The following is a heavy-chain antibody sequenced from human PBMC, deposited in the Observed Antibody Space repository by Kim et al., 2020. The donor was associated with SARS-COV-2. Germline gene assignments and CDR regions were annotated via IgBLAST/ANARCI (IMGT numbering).Heavy chain of an antibody. CDR1: GFTFSSYE. D-gene: IGHD5-12*01. CDR2: ISSSGSTI. V-gene: IGHV3-48*03. J-gene: IGHJ6*02. CDR3: ARALVEMATDYYYGMDV. Sequence: GASLRLSCAASGFTFSSYEMNWVRQAPGKGLEWVSYISSSGSTIYYADSVKGRFTISRDNAKNSLYLQMNSLRAEDTAVYYCARALVEMATDYYYGMDVWGQGTTVTVSS.